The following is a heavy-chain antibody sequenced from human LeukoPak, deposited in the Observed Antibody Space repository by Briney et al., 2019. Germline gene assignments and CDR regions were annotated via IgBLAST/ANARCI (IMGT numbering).Heavy chain of an antibody. D-gene: IGHD2-2*01. Sequence: ASVKVSCKASGYTFTSYAMHWVRQAPGQRLEWMGWINAGNGNTKYSQKFQGRVTITRDTSASTAYMELSSLRSEDTAVYYCVRDLYFEVRPAAGVFDIWGQGTMVTVSS. CDR3: VRDLYFEVRPAAGVFDI. CDR2: INAGNGNT. J-gene: IGHJ3*02. V-gene: IGHV1-3*01. CDR1: GYTFTSYA.